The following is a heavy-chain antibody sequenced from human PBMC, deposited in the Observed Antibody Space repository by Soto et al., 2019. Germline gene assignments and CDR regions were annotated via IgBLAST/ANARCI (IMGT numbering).Heavy chain of an antibody. Sequence: EVQLVESGGGLVQPGGSLRLSCAASGFTFSSYSMNWVRQAPGKGLEWVSYISSSSSTIYYADSVKGRFTISRDNAKNSRYLQMTSLRDEDTAVYYCARESAALDWLAPWGQGTLVTVSS. CDR1: GFTFSSYS. V-gene: IGHV3-48*02. D-gene: IGHD2-2*01. CDR2: ISSSSSTI. CDR3: ARESAALDWLAP. J-gene: IGHJ5*02.